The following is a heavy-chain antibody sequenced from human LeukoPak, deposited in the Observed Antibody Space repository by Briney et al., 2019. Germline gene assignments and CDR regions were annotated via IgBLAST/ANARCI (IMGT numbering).Heavy chain of an antibody. CDR2: ISSSSSYI. J-gene: IGHJ4*02. V-gene: IGHV3-21*01. D-gene: IGHD4-23*01. CDR1: EFTFSSYS. Sequence: GGSLRLSCAASEFTFSSYSMNWVRQAPGKGLEWVSSISSSSSYIYYADSVKGRFTISRDNAKNSLYLQMNSLRAEDTAVYYCASGGNPVGRYWGQGTLVTVSS. CDR3: ASGGNPVGRY.